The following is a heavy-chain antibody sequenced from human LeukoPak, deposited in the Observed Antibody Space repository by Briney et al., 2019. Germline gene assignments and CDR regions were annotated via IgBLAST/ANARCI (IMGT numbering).Heavy chain of an antibody. D-gene: IGHD2-2*01. CDR1: GFTFSSSA. J-gene: IGHJ4*02. CDR2: ISGSGAGT. Sequence: GGSLRLSCAASGFTFSSSAMSWVRQAPGKGLEWVSAISGSGAGTYYADSVKGRFTISRDNSKNTLYLQMNSLRAEDTAVYYCAKDPKYCSSASCSVGWGQGTLVTVPS. CDR3: AKDPKYCSSASCSVG. V-gene: IGHV3-23*01.